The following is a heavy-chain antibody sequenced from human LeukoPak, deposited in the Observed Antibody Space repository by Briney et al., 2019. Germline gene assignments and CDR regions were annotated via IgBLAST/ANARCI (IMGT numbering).Heavy chain of an antibody. J-gene: IGHJ4*02. CDR2: IISKTDGGTT. D-gene: IGHD5-24*01. V-gene: IGHV3-15*01. CDR1: GFTFSNYA. Sequence: GGSLRLSCAASGFTFSNYAMSWVRQAPGKGLEWVGRIISKTDGGTTDYAAPVKGRFTISRDDSKNTLYLQMNSLKTEDTAVHYCTTVEMATIGGHWGQGTLVTVSS. CDR3: TTVEMATIGGH.